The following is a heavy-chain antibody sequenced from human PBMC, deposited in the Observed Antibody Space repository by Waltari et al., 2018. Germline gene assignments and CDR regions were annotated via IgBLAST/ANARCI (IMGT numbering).Heavy chain of an antibody. CDR2: MNPNSGNT. D-gene: IGHD1-26*01. J-gene: IGHJ4*02. V-gene: IGHV1-8*01. CDR1: GYPFTSYA. Sequence: QVQLVQSGAEVKKPGASVKVSCKASGYPFTSYAINWVRQATGQGLEWMGWMNPNSGNTGYAQKFQGRVTMTRNTSISTAYMELSSLRSEDTAVYYCARDPWTVGATFDYWGQGTLVTVSS. CDR3: ARDPWTVGATFDY.